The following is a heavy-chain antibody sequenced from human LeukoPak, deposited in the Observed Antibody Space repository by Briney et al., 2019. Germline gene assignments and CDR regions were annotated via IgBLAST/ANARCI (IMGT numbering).Heavy chain of an antibody. CDR1: GGSISSYY. J-gene: IGHJ4*02. CDR2: IYYSGST. Sequence: PSETLSLTCTVSGGSISSYYWSWIRQPPGKGLEWIGYIYYSGSTNYNPSLKSRVTISVDTSKNQFSLKLSSVTAADTAVYYCAREDTAMVDFDYWGQGTLVTVSS. V-gene: IGHV4-59*12. CDR3: AREDTAMVDFDY. D-gene: IGHD5-18*01.